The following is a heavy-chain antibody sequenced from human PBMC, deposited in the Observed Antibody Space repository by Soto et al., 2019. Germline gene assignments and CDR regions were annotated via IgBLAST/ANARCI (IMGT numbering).Heavy chain of an antibody. CDR1: GGTFSSYA. Sequence: ASVKVSCKASGGTFSSYAISWVRQAPGQGLEWMGGIIPIFGTANYAQKFQGRVTITADESTSTAYMELSSLRSEDTAVYYCARVEDYYGFPHYYDGVDVWGQGTKVPVSS. V-gene: IGHV1-69*13. CDR2: IIPIFGTA. CDR3: ARVEDYYGFPHYYDGVDV. J-gene: IGHJ6*02. D-gene: IGHD3-10*01.